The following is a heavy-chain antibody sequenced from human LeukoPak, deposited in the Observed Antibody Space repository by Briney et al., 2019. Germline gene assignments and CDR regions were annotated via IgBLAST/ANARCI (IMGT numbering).Heavy chain of an antibody. CDR2: INPSGGST. CDR3: ARVYSGSYGAIGFDY. V-gene: IGHV1-46*01. Sequence: ASVKVSCKASGYTSTSYYMHWVRQAPGQGLEWMGIINPSGGSTSYAQKFQGRVTMTRDMSTSTVYMELSSLRSEDTAVYYCARVYSGSYGAIGFDYWGQGTLVTVSS. J-gene: IGHJ4*02. CDR1: GYTSTSYY. D-gene: IGHD1-26*01.